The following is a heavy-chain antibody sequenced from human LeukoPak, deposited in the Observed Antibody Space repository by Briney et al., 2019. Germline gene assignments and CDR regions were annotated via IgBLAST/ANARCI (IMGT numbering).Heavy chain of an antibody. CDR3: ARVELLYYALEY. D-gene: IGHD3-10*01. Sequence: PSETLSLTCTVSGGSISSSSYYWGWIRQPPGKGLEWIGYIYYSGHTYYNPSLKSRLTISVDTSKNQFSLRLNSVTAADTAVYYCARVELLYYALEYWGQGTLVAVSS. CDR2: IYYSGHT. CDR1: GGSISSSSYY. V-gene: IGHV4-30-4*08. J-gene: IGHJ4*02.